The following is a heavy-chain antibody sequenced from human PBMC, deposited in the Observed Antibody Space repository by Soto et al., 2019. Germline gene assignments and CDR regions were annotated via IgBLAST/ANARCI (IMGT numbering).Heavy chain of an antibody. J-gene: IGHJ4*02. V-gene: IGHV3-7*01. CDR1: GFTFSSYW. Sequence: PGGSLRLSCAASGFTFSSYWMSWVRQAPGKGLEWVANIKQDGSEKYYVDSVKGRFTISRDNAKNSLYLQMNSLRAEDTAVYYWARDTDSGWNFDYWGQGTLVTVTS. CDR2: IKQDGSEK. CDR3: ARDTDSGWNFDY. D-gene: IGHD6-19*01.